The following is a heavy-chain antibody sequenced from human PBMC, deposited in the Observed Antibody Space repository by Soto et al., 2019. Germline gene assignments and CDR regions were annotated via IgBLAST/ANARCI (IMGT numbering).Heavy chain of an antibody. V-gene: IGHV3-9*01. CDR2: ISWNSGSI. J-gene: IGHJ4*02. CDR1: GFTFDDYA. Sequence: EVQLVESGGGLVQPGRSLRLSCAASGFTFDDYAMHWVRQAPGKGLEWVSGISWNSGSIGYADSVKGRFTISRDKAKNSLYLQMNSLRAEDTALYYCAKGSGWFSNRYFDYWGQGTLVTVSS. D-gene: IGHD6-19*01. CDR3: AKGSGWFSNRYFDY.